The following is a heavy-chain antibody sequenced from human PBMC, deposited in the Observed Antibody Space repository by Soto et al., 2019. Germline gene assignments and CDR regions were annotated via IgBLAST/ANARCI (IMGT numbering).Heavy chain of an antibody. Sequence: TCAVSGYSISSGYYWGWIRQPPGKGLECIASIYHSGSTYFNPSLRSRVTISVDTSKNHFSLKLNSVTAADTAVYYCAREYVYCGGDCYSDAFDIWGQGTMVTVSS. CDR1: GYSISSGYY. CDR3: AREYVYCGGDCYSDAFDI. J-gene: IGHJ3*02. CDR2: IYHSGST. D-gene: IGHD2-21*02. V-gene: IGHV4-38-2*02.